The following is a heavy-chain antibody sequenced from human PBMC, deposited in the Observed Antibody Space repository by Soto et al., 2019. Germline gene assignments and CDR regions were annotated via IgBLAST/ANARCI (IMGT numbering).Heavy chain of an antibody. V-gene: IGHV4-4*07. Sequence: SETLCLTWTVSGGSISSYYWSWIRPPAGKGLEWIGRIYTSGSTNYNPSLKRRVTMSVDTSKNQFSLKLSSVTAADTAVYYCARGNYYDSSGYLDYWGQGTLVTVSS. J-gene: IGHJ4*02. CDR1: GGSISSYY. CDR3: ARGNYYDSSGYLDY. CDR2: IYTSGST. D-gene: IGHD3-22*01.